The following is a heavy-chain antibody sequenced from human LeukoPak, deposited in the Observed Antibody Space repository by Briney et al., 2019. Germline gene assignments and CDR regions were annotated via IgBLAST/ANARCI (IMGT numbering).Heavy chain of an antibody. Sequence: ASVKVSFRASGYSFTIRNIHWVRQAPGQGLEWMGFVNPSGGSTRYAQNFQGRVTMTSDTSTSTVDMELSSVRSEDTAVYFCARGLASCGGDCYSGRYYYHAMDAWGQGTTVTVSS. CDR1: GYSFTIRN. CDR3: ARGLASCGGDCYSGRYYYHAMDA. CDR2: VNPSGGST. V-gene: IGHV1-46*01. D-gene: IGHD2-21*02. J-gene: IGHJ6*02.